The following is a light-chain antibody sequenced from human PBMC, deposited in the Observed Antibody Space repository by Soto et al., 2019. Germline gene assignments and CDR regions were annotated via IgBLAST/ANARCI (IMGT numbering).Light chain of an antibody. V-gene: IGLV1-44*01. J-gene: IGLJ7*01. CDR1: SSNIAGNT. CDR3: ATWDDDLNAAV. Sequence: QSALTQPPSLSGTPGQRVTISCSGSSSNIAGNTVHWYQHLPGTAPTLLIYINDQRPSGGPGRFSASTSGTSASLAISGLHADEEADYYCATWDDDLNAAVFGGGTQLTVL. CDR2: IND.